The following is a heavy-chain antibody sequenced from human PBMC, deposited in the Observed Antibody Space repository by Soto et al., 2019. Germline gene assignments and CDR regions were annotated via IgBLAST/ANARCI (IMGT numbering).Heavy chain of an antibody. J-gene: IGHJ4*02. Sequence: PSETLSLTCTVSGGSISSDSYYWSWIRQPPGKGLEWIGYIYHSGSTYYNPSLKSRVTISVDRSKNQFSLKLSSVTAADTAVYYCAREGYSGYDSPGYFDYWGQGNLVTVS. CDR1: GGSISSDSYY. CDR3: AREGYSGYDSPGYFDY. D-gene: IGHD5-12*01. V-gene: IGHV4-30-2*01. CDR2: IYHSGST.